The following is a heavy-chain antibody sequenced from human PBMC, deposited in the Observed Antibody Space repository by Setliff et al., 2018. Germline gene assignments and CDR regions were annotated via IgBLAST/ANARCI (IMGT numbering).Heavy chain of an antibody. V-gene: IGHV1-69*13. CDR1: GGSFSNYA. CDR3: ARDALYDSNDRNSYYGNWLDP. D-gene: IGHD3-22*01. CDR2: IIPIYGST. Sequence: SVKVSCKASGGSFSNYAIIWVRQAPGQGPEWMGGIIPIYGSTNNAEKFQGRVTFSADESMSTVYMELSSLTSADTALYYCARDALYDSNDRNSYYGNWLDPWGQGTLVNRLL. J-gene: IGHJ5*02.